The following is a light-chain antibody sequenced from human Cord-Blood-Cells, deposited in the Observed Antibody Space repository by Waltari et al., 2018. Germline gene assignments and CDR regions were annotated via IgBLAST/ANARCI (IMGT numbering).Light chain of an antibody. CDR1: QRVSSN. CDR2: GAY. Sequence: EIVMTPSPATLSVSPGERATLSCRASQRVSSNLAWDQQKPGQAPRLLIYGAYTRATGIPARFSGRGAGTEFTLTISSLQSEDFAVDYCQQYNNWPLPAWTFGQGTKVEIK. V-gene: IGKV3-15*01. CDR3: QQYNNWPLPAWT. J-gene: IGKJ1*01.